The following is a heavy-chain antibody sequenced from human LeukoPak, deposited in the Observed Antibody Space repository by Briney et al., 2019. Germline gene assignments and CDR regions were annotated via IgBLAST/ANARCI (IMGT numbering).Heavy chain of an antibody. Sequence: GGSLRLSCAASGFTFSSYSMNWVRQAPGKGLEWVSSISSSSSYIYYADSVKGRFTISRDNSKNTLYLQMNSLRAEDTAVYYCERGTPARRAMIVVVDFDYWGQGTLVTVSS. CDR2: ISSSSSYI. CDR3: ERGTPARRAMIVVVDFDY. J-gene: IGHJ4*02. D-gene: IGHD3-22*01. V-gene: IGHV3-21*01. CDR1: GFTFSSYS.